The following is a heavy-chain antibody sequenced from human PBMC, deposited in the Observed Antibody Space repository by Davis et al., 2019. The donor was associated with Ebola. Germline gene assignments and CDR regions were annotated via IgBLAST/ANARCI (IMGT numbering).Heavy chain of an antibody. CDR3: ARARSWGAWFDP. J-gene: IGHJ5*02. Sequence: GESLKISCAASGFTFSSYSMNWVRQAPGKGLEWVSSISSSSSYIYYADSVKGRFTISRDNAKNSLYLQMNSLRAEDTAVYYCARARSWGAWFDPWGQGTLVTVSS. CDR2: ISSSSSYI. CDR1: GFTFSSYS. V-gene: IGHV3-21*01. D-gene: IGHD6-13*01.